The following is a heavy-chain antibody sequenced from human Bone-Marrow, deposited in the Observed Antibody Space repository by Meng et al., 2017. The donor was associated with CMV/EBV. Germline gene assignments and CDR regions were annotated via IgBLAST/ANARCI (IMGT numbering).Heavy chain of an antibody. CDR1: GGSFSGYY. CDR2: INHSGST. Sequence: SETLSLTCAVYGGSFSGYYWSWIRQPPGKGLEWIGEINHSGSTNYNPSLKSRVTISVDTSKNQFSLKLSSVTAADTAVYYCARDKGGGIAARWFDPWGQGTLVTVSS. V-gene: IGHV4-34*01. D-gene: IGHD6-6*01. J-gene: IGHJ5*02. CDR3: ARDKGGGIAARWFDP.